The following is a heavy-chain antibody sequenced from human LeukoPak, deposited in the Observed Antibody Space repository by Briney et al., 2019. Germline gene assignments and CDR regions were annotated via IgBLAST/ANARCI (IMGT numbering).Heavy chain of an antibody. V-gene: IGHV3-23*01. CDR3: AKDRGSCGEKDY. CDR1: GFTFSSYA. J-gene: IGHJ4*02. CDR2: ISGSGGST. Sequence: GGSLRLSCAASGFTFSSYAMSWVRQAPGKGPEWVSAISGSGGSTYYADSVKGRFTISRDNSKNTLYLQMNSLRAEDTAVYYCAKDRGSCGEKDYWGQGTLVTVSS. D-gene: IGHD4-17*01.